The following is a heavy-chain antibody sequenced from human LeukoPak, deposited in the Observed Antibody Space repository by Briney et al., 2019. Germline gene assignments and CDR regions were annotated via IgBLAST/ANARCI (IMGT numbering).Heavy chain of an antibody. J-gene: IGHJ4*02. Sequence: GGSLRLSCAASGFTFSSYDMHWVRQTPGKGLEWVAFIRSDGTNKYYADSVKGRFTISRDNSKNTLYLQMNSLRAEDTAVYYCARDGGDDYFDYWGQGTLVTVSS. D-gene: IGHD3-16*01. CDR3: ARDGGDDYFDY. CDR1: GFTFSSYD. CDR2: IRSDGTNK. V-gene: IGHV3-30*02.